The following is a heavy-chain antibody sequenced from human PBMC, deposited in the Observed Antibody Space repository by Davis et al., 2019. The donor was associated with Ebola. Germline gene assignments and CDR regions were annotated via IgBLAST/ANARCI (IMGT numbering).Heavy chain of an antibody. D-gene: IGHD5-24*01. V-gene: IGHV3-30*03. CDR2: ISYDGSNK. J-gene: IGHJ4*02. CDR3: ASSWLQLGGDY. CDR1: GFTFSSYG. Sequence: PGGSLRLSCAASGFTFSSYGMHWVRQAPGKGLEWVAVISYDGSNKYYADSVKGRFTISRDNSKNTLYLQMNSLRAEDTAVYYCASSWLQLGGDYWGQGTLVTVSS.